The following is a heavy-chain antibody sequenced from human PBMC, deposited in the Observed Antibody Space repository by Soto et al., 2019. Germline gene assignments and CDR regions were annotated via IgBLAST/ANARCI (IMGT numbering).Heavy chain of an antibody. D-gene: IGHD3-22*01. Sequence: SVKVSCKASGGTFSSYAISWVRQASGQGLEWMGGIIPIFGTANYAQKFQGRVTITADESTSTAYMELSSLRSEDTAVYYCARAFIRNYYDSSGYYPQGFDYWGQGTLVTVSS. J-gene: IGHJ4*02. CDR3: ARAFIRNYYDSSGYYPQGFDY. V-gene: IGHV1-69*13. CDR1: GGTFSSYA. CDR2: IIPIFGTA.